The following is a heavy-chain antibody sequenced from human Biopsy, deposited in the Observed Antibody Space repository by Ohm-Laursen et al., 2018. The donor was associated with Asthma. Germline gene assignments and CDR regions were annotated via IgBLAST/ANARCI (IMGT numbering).Heavy chain of an antibody. V-gene: IGHV4-31*03. J-gene: IGHJ4*02. D-gene: IGHD3-22*01. CDR3: ARAQDYYDSRGYYRSFDY. CDR2: IYYSGST. CDR1: YGSITSGGYY. Sequence: PSQTLSLTCTVSYGSITSGGYYWTWIRQHPGKGLEWIGFIYYSGSTYYNPSLKSRVSISIDTSKNQFFLELSSVTAADTAVYYCARAQDYYDSRGYYRSFDYWGQGTLVTVSS.